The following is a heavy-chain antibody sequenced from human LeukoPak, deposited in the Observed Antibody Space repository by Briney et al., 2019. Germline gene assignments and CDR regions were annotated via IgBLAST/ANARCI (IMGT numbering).Heavy chain of an antibody. CDR3: ARAVIAVAPNFDY. V-gene: IGHV4-59*01. Sequence: SETLSLTCTVSGGSINSYYWSWIRQPPGEGLEWVGQIYYRGTTNYNPSLKSRVTISVDTSKNQFSLKLSSVTAADTAVYYCARAVIAVAPNFDYWGQGTLVTVSS. D-gene: IGHD6-19*01. CDR1: GGSINSYY. J-gene: IGHJ4*02. CDR2: IYYRGTT.